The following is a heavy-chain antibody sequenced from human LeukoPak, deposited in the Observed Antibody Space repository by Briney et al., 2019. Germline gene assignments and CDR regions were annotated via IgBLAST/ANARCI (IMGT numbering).Heavy chain of an antibody. CDR2: IYPADSDT. CDR3: ARRDYDRSGFYLFDH. J-gene: IGHJ4*02. Sequence: GESLKISCKGSGYSFSSYWIGWVRQMPGKGLEWMGIIYPADSDTRYSPSFQGRVTMSADKSSSTAYLLWSSLKASDTAMYYCARRDYDRSGFYLFDHWGQGTLVTVSS. V-gene: IGHV5-51*01. CDR1: GYSFSSYW. D-gene: IGHD3-22*01.